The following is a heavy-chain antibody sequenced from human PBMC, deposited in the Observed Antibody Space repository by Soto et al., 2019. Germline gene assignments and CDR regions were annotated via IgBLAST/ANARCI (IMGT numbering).Heavy chain of an antibody. J-gene: IGHJ4*02. CDR2: IYHSGST. Sequence: QVQLQESGPGLVKPSGTLSLTCAVSSGSISSSNWWSWVRQPPGKGLEWIGEIYHSGSTNYNPSLMSRVTISVDKSKNQFSLKLSSVTAADTAVYYCARSGNCSSTSCYVAFAYWGQGTLVTVSS. CDR1: SGSISSSNW. V-gene: IGHV4-4*02. D-gene: IGHD2-2*01. CDR3: ARSGNCSSTSCYVAFAY.